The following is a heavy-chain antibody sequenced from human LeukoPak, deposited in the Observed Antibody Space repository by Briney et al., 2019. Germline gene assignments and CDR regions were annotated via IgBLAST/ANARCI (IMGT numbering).Heavy chain of an antibody. CDR2: ISDSGRGT. D-gene: IGHD5-18*01. CDR1: GFMFSDFA. J-gene: IGHJ4*02. V-gene: IGHV3-23*01. CDR3: ARHDSFIPY. Sequence: QPGGSLTLSCVASGFMFSDFAMSWVRQAPGKGLEWVSGISDSGRGTYYRDSVKGRCIISRDNSKKTVYLQLNNLRVEDTALYFCARHDSFIPYWGQGMLVTVSS.